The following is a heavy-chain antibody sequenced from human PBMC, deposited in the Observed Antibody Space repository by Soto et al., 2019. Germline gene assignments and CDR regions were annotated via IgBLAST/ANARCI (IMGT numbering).Heavy chain of an antibody. V-gene: IGHV3-7*01. CDR1: GFTFSSYW. Sequence: GSLRLSCAASGFTFSSYWMSWVRQAPGKGLEWVANIKQDGSEKYYVDSVKGRFTISRDNAKNSLYLQMNSLRAEDTAVYYCATASGYSYVHFDYWGQGTLVTVSS. CDR2: IKQDGSEK. CDR3: ATASGYSYVHFDY. D-gene: IGHD5-18*01. J-gene: IGHJ4*02.